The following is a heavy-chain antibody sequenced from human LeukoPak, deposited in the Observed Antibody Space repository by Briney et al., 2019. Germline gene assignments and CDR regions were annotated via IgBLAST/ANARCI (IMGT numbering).Heavy chain of an antibody. V-gene: IGHV3-74*01. CDR3: LTIVETTIDAFDI. J-gene: IGHJ3*02. D-gene: IGHD1-26*01. CDR1: GFTFRKYW. CDR2: INPDDEST. Sequence: GGSLRLSCAAPGFTFRKYWLHWVRQAPGKGLVWVSRINPDDESTSYADSVKGRFTISRDNAKSTLYLQMNSLRAEDTAVYYCLTIVETTIDAFDIWGQGTMVTVSS.